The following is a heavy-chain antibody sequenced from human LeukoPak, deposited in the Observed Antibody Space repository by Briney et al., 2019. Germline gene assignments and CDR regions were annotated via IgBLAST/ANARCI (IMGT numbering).Heavy chain of an antibody. CDR1: GFTVISNY. V-gene: IGHV3-53*01. J-gene: IGHJ4*02. CDR3: AREAADSSLYYPFDY. Sequence: PGGSLRLSCAASGFTVISNYMSWERQAPGKGLEWVSVIYSGGSTYYADSVKGRFTISRDNSKNALYLQMNSLRAEDTAVYYCAREAADSSLYYPFDYWGRGTLVTVSS. D-gene: IGHD2-2*01. CDR2: IYSGGST.